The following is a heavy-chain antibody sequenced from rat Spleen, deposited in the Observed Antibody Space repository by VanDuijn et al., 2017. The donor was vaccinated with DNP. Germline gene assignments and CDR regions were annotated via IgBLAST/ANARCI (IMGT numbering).Heavy chain of an antibody. CDR2: IIYDGSST. CDR3: ARGSGTYYWYFDF. V-gene: IGHV5-7*01. Sequence: EVQLVETGGGLVQPGRSLKLSCAASGFTFSDYNMAWVRQAPKKGLEWVATIIYDGSSTYYRDSVKGRFTISRDNAKSSLDLQMNSLKSEDTATYYCARGSGTYYWYFDFWGPGTMVTVSS. J-gene: IGHJ1*01. D-gene: IGHD5-1*01. CDR1: GFTFSDYN.